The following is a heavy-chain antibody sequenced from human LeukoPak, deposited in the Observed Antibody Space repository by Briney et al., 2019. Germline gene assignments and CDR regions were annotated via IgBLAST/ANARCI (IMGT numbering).Heavy chain of an antibody. Sequence: GGSLRVSCAASGFTFTTYAMRWVRQAPGKGLEWVSGISDSGKSTYYADTVKGRFTISRDNSKNTLYMQINSLRVEDTAVYYCATLESSGWYFDYWGQGTLVTVSS. CDR1: GFTFTTYA. D-gene: IGHD6-19*01. CDR3: ATLESSGWYFDY. V-gene: IGHV3-23*01. CDR2: ISDSGKST. J-gene: IGHJ4*02.